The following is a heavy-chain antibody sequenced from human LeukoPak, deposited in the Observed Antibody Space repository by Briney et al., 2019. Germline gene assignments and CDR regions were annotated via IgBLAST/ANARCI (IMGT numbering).Heavy chain of an antibody. D-gene: IGHD3-9*01. J-gene: IGHJ4*02. Sequence: PSETLSLTCAVSGYSISSGYYWGWIRQPPGKGLEWIGSIYHSGSTYYNPSLKSRVTISVDTSKSQFSLKLSSVTAADTAVYYCARVCPFGPYYDILTCLGRYYFDYWGQGTLVTVSS. V-gene: IGHV4-38-2*01. CDR1: GYSISSGYY. CDR3: ARVCPFGPYYDILTCLGRYYFDY. CDR2: IYHSGST.